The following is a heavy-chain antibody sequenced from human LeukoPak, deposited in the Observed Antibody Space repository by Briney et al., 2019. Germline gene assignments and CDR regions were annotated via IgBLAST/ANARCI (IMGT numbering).Heavy chain of an antibody. CDR1: GGSFSGYY. Sequence: SETLSLTCAVYGGSFSGYYWSWIRQPPGKGLELIGEINHSGSTNYNPSLKSRVTISVDTSKNQFSLKLSSVTAADTAVYYCARVPNLHDYCDSSGHSYYYYMDVWGKGTTVTVSS. CDR2: INHSGST. J-gene: IGHJ6*03. V-gene: IGHV4-34*01. D-gene: IGHD3-22*01. CDR3: ARVPNLHDYCDSSGHSYYYYMDV.